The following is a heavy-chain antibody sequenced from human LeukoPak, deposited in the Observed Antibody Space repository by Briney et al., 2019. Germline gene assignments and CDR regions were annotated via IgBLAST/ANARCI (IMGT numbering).Heavy chain of an antibody. CDR3: ARQAKYGYYYYGLDV. CDR1: GGSICSYY. CDR2: IYYSGGT. D-gene: IGHD2-8*01. Sequence: PSETLSLTCTASGGSICSYYWSWIRQPPGKGLEWIGNIYYSGGTNYNPSLKSRVTISVDTSKNQFSLNLTSVTAADTARYYCARQAKYGYYYYGLDVWGQGTTVTVAS. J-gene: IGHJ6*02. V-gene: IGHV4-59*08.